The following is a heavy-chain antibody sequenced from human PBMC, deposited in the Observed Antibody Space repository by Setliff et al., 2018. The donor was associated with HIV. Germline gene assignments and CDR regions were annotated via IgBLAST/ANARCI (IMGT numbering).Heavy chain of an antibody. CDR1: GGSISSYY. CDR3: ARVARGTYYSVQN. V-gene: IGHV4-59*01. D-gene: IGHD1-26*01. J-gene: IGHJ1*01. CDR2: IYYSGNT. Sequence: SETLSLTCSVSGGSISSYYWTWIRQPPNKGLEGIGYIYYSGNTKYNPALQSRVTMSVDTSKNQFSLELSSVTTADTAVYYCARVARGTYYSVQNWGQGALVTVSS.